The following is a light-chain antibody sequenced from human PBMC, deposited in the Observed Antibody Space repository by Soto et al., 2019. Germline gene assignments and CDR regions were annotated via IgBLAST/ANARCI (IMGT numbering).Light chain of an antibody. CDR1: QSVSSY. CDR3: QQYGGSPRT. V-gene: IGKV3-11*01. J-gene: IGKJ1*01. Sequence: EIVLTQSPATLSLSPGERATLSCRASQSVSSYLAWYQQKPGQAPRLLIYNASNRATGIPARFSGSGSGTDFTLTISRLEPEDFAVYHCQQYGGSPRTFGQGTKVDI. CDR2: NAS.